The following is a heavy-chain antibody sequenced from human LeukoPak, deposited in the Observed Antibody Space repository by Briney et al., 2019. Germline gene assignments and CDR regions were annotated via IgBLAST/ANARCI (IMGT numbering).Heavy chain of an antibody. CDR3: ASMGEYVDTAMVEFDY. V-gene: IGHV1-8*01. CDR2: MNPNSGNT. Sequence: GASVKVSCKASGYTFTSYDINWVRQATGQGLEWMGWMNPNSGNTGYAQKFQGRVTMTRDTSISTAYMELSRLRSDDTAVYYCASMGEYVDTAMVEFDYWGQGTLVTVSS. D-gene: IGHD5-18*01. CDR1: GYTFTSYD. J-gene: IGHJ4*02.